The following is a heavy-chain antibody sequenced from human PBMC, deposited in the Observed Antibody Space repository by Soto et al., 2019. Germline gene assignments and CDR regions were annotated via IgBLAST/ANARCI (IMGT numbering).Heavy chain of an antibody. CDR2: VYWTNDK. CDR3: AHRHFNKVAYFDY. Sequence: QITLKESGPTLVNPTQPLTLTCTVSGFSLSTNGVGVGWIRRPPGKALEWLAIVYWTNDKRYSPSLESRLTIARDASKNQVVLTMTNVDPVDTATYYCAHRHFNKVAYFDYWGQGTLVTVSS. V-gene: IGHV2-5*01. J-gene: IGHJ4*02. CDR1: GFSLSTNGVG.